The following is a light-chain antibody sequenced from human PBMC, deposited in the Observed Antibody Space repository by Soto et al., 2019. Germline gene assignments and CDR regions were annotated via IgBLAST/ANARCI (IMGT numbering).Light chain of an antibody. CDR3: GSCAGGYTVV. CDR1: SSDVGGYNY. Sequence: QSALTQPPSASGSPGQSVTISCTGTSSDVGGYNYVSWYQQHPDKAPKVMIYEVNKRPSGVPDRFSGSKSGNTASLTVSGLQAEDEADYYCGSCAGGYTVVFGGGTKLTVL. V-gene: IGLV2-8*01. J-gene: IGLJ2*01. CDR2: EVN.